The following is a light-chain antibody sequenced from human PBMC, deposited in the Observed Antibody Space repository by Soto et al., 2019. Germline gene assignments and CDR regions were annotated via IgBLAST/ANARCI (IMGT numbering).Light chain of an antibody. CDR2: DAS. J-gene: IGKJ5*01. CDR1: QSISSW. V-gene: IGKV1-5*01. CDR3: QQYNSYSIT. Sequence: DIQMTQSPSTLSASVGDRVTITCRASQSISSWLAWYQKKPGKDPKLLIYDASSLESGVPSRFSGSGSGTEFNLTISRLQTDDFATYYCQQYNSYSITFGQGTRLEIK.